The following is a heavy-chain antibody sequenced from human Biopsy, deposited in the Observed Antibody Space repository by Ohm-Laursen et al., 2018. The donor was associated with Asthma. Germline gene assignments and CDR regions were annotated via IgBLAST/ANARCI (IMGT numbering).Heavy chain of an antibody. CDR2: ISYDGSNK. D-gene: IGHD3-3*01. Sequence: SLRLSCAASGFTFSSYGMHWVRQAPGKGLEWVAVISYDGSNKYYADSVKGRFTISRDNSKNTLYLQMNSLRAEDTAVYYCASQSSGPDFWSGYYYFDYWGQGTLVTVSS. CDR1: GFTFSSYG. J-gene: IGHJ4*02. CDR3: ASQSSGPDFWSGYYYFDY. V-gene: IGHV3-30*03.